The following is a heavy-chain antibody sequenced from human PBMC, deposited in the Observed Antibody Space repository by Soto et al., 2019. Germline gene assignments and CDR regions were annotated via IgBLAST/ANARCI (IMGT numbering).Heavy chain of an antibody. CDR3: ASSPAFSSSWYGIPPDPSHGMDV. J-gene: IGHJ6*02. CDR2: ISGSGQTT. D-gene: IGHD6-13*01. V-gene: IGHV3-23*01. CDR1: GFTFSRFA. Sequence: EVQLLESGGGLGQPGGSLRLSCAGSGFTFSRFAMSWVRQVPGKGLEWVSAISGSGQTTYYADSVKGRFTVSRDNSNNTMYLQMNSLRAEDTAVYYCASSPAFSSSWYGIPPDPSHGMDVWGQGTTVTVS.